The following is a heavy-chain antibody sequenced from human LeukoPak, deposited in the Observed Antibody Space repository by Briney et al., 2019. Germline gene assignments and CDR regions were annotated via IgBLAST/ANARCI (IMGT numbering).Heavy chain of an antibody. CDR2: IGSSSTYI. J-gene: IGHJ4*02. D-gene: IGHD3-10*01. CDR1: GFTFSFYS. CDR3: ARDDRSSGSGTYLYYFDY. V-gene: IGHV3-21*01. Sequence: AGGSLRLSCAASGFTFSFYSMNWVRQAPGKGLEWVSSIGSSSTYIYYADSVKGRFTISRDNAKNSLYLQMNSLRAEDTAVYYCARDDRSSGSGTYLYYFDYWGQGTLVTVSS.